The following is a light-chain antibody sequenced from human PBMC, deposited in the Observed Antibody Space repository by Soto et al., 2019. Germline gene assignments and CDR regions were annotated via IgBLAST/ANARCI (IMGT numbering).Light chain of an antibody. J-gene: IGKJ4*01. CDR3: QQYGSSPLT. CDR2: GAS. V-gene: IGKV3-20*01. Sequence: EIVLTQSPGTLSLSPGERATLSCRASQSVSSSFLAWYQQKPGQAPRLLIYGASSRATGIPDRFSGSGFGTDFTLTISRLEPEDVAVYYCQQYGSSPLTFGGWTKVEIK. CDR1: QSVSSSF.